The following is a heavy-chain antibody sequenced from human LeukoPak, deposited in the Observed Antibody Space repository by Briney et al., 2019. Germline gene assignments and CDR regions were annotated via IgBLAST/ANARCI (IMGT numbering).Heavy chain of an antibody. J-gene: IGHJ4*02. CDR2: ISYSGST. Sequence: SETLSVTCTVSGDPISSYYWTWIRQPPGKRLEWIGHISYSGSTNYNPSLKSRVTISVDTSKSQFSLKLSSVTAADTAVYYCARALAPYGDYAFDYWGQGTLVTVSS. D-gene: IGHD4-17*01. V-gene: IGHV4-59*01. CDR1: GDPISSYY. CDR3: ARALAPYGDYAFDY.